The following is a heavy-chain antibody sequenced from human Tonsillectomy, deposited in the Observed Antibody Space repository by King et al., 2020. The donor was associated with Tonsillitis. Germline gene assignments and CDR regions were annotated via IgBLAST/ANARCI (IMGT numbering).Heavy chain of an antibody. CDR2: INPNSGGT. J-gene: IGHJ4*02. CDR3: ASGRMAAADTGLFDY. D-gene: IGHD6-13*01. V-gene: IGHV1-2*04. Sequence: QLVQSGPEVKKPGASVKVSCKASGYTFTDYYIHWVRQAPGQGLEWMGWINPNSGGTNYAQKFQGWVTMTRDTSISTAYMELSRLTSDDTAVYYCASGRMAAADTGLFDYWGQGTLVIVSS. CDR1: GYTFTDYY.